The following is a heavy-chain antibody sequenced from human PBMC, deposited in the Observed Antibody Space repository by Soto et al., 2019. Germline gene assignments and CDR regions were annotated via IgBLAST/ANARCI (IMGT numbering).Heavy chain of an antibody. CDR3: AKVPWELVRTHNFRY. J-gene: IGHJ4*02. Sequence: EVQLLESGGALVPPGGSLRLSCAASGFTFSNYAMSWVRQAPGKGLEWVSGISSSADITKYADSVKGRFTISRDNSNKRVYLQMNSLRAEDKAVYYCAKVPWELVRTHNFRYWGQGTRVTVSS. CDR2: ISSSADIT. D-gene: IGHD1-26*01. V-gene: IGHV3-23*01. CDR1: GFTFSNYA.